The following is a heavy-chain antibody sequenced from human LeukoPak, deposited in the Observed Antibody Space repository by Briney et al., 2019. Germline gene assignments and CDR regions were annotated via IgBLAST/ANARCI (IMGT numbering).Heavy chain of an antibody. V-gene: IGHV1-2*02. D-gene: IGHD1-26*01. J-gene: IGHJ4*02. Sequence: ASVKVSCKASGYTFTGYYMHWVRQAPGQGLEWMGWINPNSGATNYAQKFQGRVTMTRDTSITTAYMELTRLSSDDTAVYYCARDPLRLVRGSFPFDYWGQGTVVTVSS. CDR3: ARDPLRLVRGSFPFDY. CDR1: GYTFTGYY. CDR2: INPNSGAT.